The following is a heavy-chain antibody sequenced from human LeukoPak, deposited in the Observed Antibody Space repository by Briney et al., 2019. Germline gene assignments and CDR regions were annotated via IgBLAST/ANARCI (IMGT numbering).Heavy chain of an antibody. D-gene: IGHD6-19*01. CDR3: ARKVAGAAPFDS. Sequence: GGSLRLSCAASGFTFSSYAMSWVRQAPGKGLEWVSGISSSGGDTPHADSVKGRFTISRDNSKNTLYLQMSSLRVEDTAIYYCARKVAGAAPFDSWGQGTLVTVSS. CDR2: ISSSGGDT. J-gene: IGHJ4*02. CDR1: GFTFSSYA. V-gene: IGHV3-23*01.